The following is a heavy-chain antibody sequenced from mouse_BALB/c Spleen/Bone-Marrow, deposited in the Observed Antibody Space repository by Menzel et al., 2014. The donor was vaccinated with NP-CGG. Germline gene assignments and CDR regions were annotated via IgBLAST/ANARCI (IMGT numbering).Heavy chain of an antibody. Sequence: ESGPGLVKPSQSLSLTCTVTGCSITSDYAWNWIRQFPGDKLEWVGYINYSGFTTNNPSLKSRISIIRDTSKNQFFLQLNSVTTEDTATYYCAREDNYAFAYWGQGTLVTVSA. J-gene: IGHJ3*01. D-gene: IGHD1-3*01. V-gene: IGHV3-2*02. CDR3: AREDNYAFAY. CDR2: INYSGFT. CDR1: GCSITSDYA.